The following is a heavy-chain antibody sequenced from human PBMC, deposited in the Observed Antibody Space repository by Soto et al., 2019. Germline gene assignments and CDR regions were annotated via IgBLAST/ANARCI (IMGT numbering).Heavy chain of an antibody. CDR3: ARAPRNGLVSWFDP. D-gene: IGHD2-8*01. CDR2: IYYTGTT. Sequence: PSETLSLTCTVSGGSISSGGYYWSWLRQYPGKGLEWIGYIYYTGTTYYTPSLKSRVTISLDTSKSQFSLKLSSVTAADTAVYYCARAPRNGLVSWFDPWGQGTLVTVSS. CDR1: GGSISSGGYY. J-gene: IGHJ5*02. V-gene: IGHV4-31*03.